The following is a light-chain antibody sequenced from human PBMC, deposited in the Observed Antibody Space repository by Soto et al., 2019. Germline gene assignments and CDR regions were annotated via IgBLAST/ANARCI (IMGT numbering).Light chain of an antibody. CDR1: QSVSSY. CDR3: QQRSNWPST. Sequence: EIVLTQSPVTLSLSPGERATLSCRASQSVSSYLAWYQQKPGQAPRLLIYDASKTATGIPARFSGSGSGTDFTLTISSLEPEEFAVYYGQQRSNWPSTFGGGTKVEIK. J-gene: IGKJ4*01. CDR2: DAS. V-gene: IGKV3-11*01.